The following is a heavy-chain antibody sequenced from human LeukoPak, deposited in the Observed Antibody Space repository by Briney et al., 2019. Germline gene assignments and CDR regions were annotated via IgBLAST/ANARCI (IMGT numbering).Heavy chain of an antibody. Sequence: SETLSLTCTVSGGSISSYYWSWIRQPPGKGLEWIGYIYYTGNTYYNPSLKSRVTLSVDTSKNQFSLNLSSVTAADTAVYFCARDSMRSYLDYWGQGTLVTVSS. CDR1: GGSISSYY. D-gene: IGHD3-16*02. CDR2: IYYTGNT. J-gene: IGHJ4*02. V-gene: IGHV4-59*12. CDR3: ARDSMRSYLDY.